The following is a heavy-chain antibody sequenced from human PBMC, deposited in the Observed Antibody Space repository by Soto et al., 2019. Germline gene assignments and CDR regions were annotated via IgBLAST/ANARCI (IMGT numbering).Heavy chain of an antibody. CDR3: AREPICSGGSCYSGGMDV. CDR1: GGSISSGDYY. J-gene: IGHJ6*02. CDR2: IYYSGST. V-gene: IGHV4-30-4*01. Sequence: QVQLQESGPGLVKPSQTLSLTCTVSGGSISSGDYYWSWIRQPPGKGLEWIGYIYYSGSTYYNPSLKSRVTISVDTSKNQFSLKLSSVTAADTAVYYCAREPICSGGSCYSGGMDVWGQGTTVTVSS. D-gene: IGHD2-15*01.